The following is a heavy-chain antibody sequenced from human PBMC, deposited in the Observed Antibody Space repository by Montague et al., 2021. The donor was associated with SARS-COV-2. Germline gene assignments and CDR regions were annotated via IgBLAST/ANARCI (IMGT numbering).Heavy chain of an antibody. V-gene: IGHV4-59*08. D-gene: IGHD2-15*01. J-gene: IGHJ4*02. CDR1: GGSTSSFY. CDR3: ARHYSATLPAVY. Sequence: SETLSLTCTVSGGSTSSFYWSWVRQPPGKGLEWIGYTSDSGSTNYNPSLESRVTMSVDTSKNQFSLKVNSVTAADTAVYYCARHYSATLPAVYWGQGTLVTVSS. CDR2: TSDSGST.